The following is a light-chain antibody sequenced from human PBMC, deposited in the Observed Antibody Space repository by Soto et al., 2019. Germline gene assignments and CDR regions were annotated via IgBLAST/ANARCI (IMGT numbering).Light chain of an antibody. J-gene: IGLJ1*01. CDR1: SSNVGGYNY. V-gene: IGLV2-14*01. CDR2: DVS. Sequence: QSVLTQPASVSGSPGQSITISCTGTSSNVGGYNYVSWYQPHPGKAPKLMIYDVSNRPSGVSNRFSGSKSGNTASLTISGLQVVDEADYDCSSYPSSSTLAVGNGTKVTV. CDR3: SSYPSSSTLA.